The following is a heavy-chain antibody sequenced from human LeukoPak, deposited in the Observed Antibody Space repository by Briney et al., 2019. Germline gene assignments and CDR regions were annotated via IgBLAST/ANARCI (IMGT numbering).Heavy chain of an antibody. V-gene: IGHV1-69*13. CDR3: ARINVPNCSGGSCYFDY. D-gene: IGHD2-15*01. CDR1: GGTFSSYA. Sequence: GASVTVSCKASGGTFSSYAISWVRQAPGQGLEWMGGIIPIFGTANYAQKFQGRVTITADESTRTAYMELSSLRSEDTAVYYCARINVPNCSGGSCYFDYWGQGTLVTVSS. CDR2: IIPIFGTA. J-gene: IGHJ4*02.